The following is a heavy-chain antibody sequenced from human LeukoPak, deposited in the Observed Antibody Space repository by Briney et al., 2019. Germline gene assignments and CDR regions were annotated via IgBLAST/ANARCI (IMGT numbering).Heavy chain of an antibody. CDR1: GFTFDGYA. D-gene: IGHD2-2*01. Sequence: GGSLRLSCAASGFTFDGYAMHWVRQGPGKGLDWISGLSWSSNTISYADSVKGRFTISRDNAKDSLYLQMDSLSAEDTALYYCVKGDTSSWFPNFDSWGQGTLVTVSS. V-gene: IGHV3-9*01. CDR3: VKGDTSSWFPNFDS. J-gene: IGHJ4*02. CDR2: LSWSSNTI.